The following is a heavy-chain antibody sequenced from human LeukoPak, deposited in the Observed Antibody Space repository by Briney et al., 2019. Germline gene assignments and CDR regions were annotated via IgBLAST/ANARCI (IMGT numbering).Heavy chain of an antibody. Sequence: GGSQSLSCAASGFTFSDSWMTWVRQTPGKGLQWVASIHQDAGEKQYVDSVRGRFTISRDNAKNSLYLQMNSLRVEDTAVYYCASSKDHYFHRWGQGTLVTVSS. CDR3: ASSKDHYFHR. CDR2: IHQDAGEK. V-gene: IGHV3-7*05. CDR1: GFTFSDSW. J-gene: IGHJ4*02.